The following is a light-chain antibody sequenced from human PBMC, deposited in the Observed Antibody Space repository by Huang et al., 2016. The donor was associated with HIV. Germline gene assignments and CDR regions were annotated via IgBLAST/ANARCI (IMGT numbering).Light chain of an antibody. Sequence: DTQMTQSPSSLSASVGDRVTITCRASQGIANYLAWYQQKPGKVPKLLIYAASTVQEGVPSRFSGTGSGTDFTLTISSLQPEDVATYYCQKYHSAPFTFGPGTKVDIK. CDR3: QKYHSAPFT. J-gene: IGKJ3*01. V-gene: IGKV1-27*01. CDR1: QGIANY. CDR2: AAS.